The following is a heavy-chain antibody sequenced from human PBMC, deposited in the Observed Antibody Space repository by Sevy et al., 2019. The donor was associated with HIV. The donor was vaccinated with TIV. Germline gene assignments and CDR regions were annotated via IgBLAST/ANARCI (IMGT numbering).Heavy chain of an antibody. J-gene: IGHJ4*02. D-gene: IGHD3-10*01. Sequence: GGSLRLSCAASGFTFSSYAMSWVRQAPGKGLEWVSAISGSGGSTYYADSVKGRFTISRDNSKNTLYLQMNSLRAEDTAVYYCAKDLDYGSGSSRVPFDYWGQGTLVTVSS. CDR1: GFTFSSYA. V-gene: IGHV3-23*01. CDR3: AKDLDYGSGSSRVPFDY. CDR2: ISGSGGST.